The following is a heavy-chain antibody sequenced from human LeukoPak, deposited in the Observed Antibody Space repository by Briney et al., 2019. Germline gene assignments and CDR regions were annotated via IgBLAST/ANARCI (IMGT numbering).Heavy chain of an antibody. CDR3: ARDREAVAFD. CDR1: GYTFTNYG. D-gene: IGHD6-19*01. J-gene: IGHJ4*02. CDR2: TNTGKGNS. Sequence: ASVKVSCKTSGYTFTNYGMHWVRQAPRQSPEWMGWTNTGKGNSKSSQKFQDRVTLTRDTSASTAYMELSSLRSEDTAVYYCARDREAVAFDWGQGTLVTVSS. V-gene: IGHV1-3*04.